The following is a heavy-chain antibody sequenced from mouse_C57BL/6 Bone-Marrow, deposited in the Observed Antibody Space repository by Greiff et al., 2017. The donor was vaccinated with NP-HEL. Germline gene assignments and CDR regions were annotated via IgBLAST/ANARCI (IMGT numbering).Heavy chain of an antibody. D-gene: IGHD3-2*02. CDR1: GFTFSDYG. Sequence: EVKLVESGGGLVQPGGSLKLSCAASGFTFSDYGMAWVRQAPRKGPEWVAFISNLAYSIYYADTVTGRFTISRENAKNTLYLEMSSLRSEDTAMYYCARRQLRLRTYAMDYWGQGTSVTVSS. V-gene: IGHV5-15*04. CDR2: ISNLAYSI. CDR3: ARRQLRLRTYAMDY. J-gene: IGHJ4*01.